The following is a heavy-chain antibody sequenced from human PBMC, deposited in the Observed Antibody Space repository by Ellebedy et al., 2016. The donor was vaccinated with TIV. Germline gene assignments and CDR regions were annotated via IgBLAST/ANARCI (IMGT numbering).Heavy chain of an antibody. V-gene: IGHV1-18*01. CDR1: GYTFTSYD. D-gene: IGHD1-26*01. CDR3: ARYSGSPDY. J-gene: IGHJ4*02. CDR2: ISVNNGHT. Sequence: AASVKVSCKASGYTFTSYDINWVRQASGQGLEWMGWISVNNGHTMYAQRFQGRVSMTTDTSTTTAYMELTRLTSDDTAMYYCARYSGSPDYWGQGALVTVSS.